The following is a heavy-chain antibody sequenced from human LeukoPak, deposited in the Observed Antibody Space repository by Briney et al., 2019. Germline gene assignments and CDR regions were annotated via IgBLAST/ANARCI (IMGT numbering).Heavy chain of an antibody. D-gene: IGHD5-18*01. V-gene: IGHV4-30-2*01. CDR1: GGSISSGSYS. J-gene: IGHJ4*02. CDR2: IYYSGST. Sequence: PSQTLSLTCAVSGGSISSGSYSWSWIRQPPGKGLEWIGYIYYSGSTYYNPSLKSRVTISVDRSKNQFSLKVKSVTAADTAVDYCETQTRQLWFGHGSLFDFWGQGTLVTASS. CDR3: ETQTRQLWFGHGSLFDF.